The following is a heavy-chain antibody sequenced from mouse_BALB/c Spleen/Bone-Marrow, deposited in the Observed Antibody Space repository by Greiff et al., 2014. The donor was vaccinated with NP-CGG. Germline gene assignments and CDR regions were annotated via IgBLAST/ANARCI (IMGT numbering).Heavy chain of an antibody. CDR1: GFNIKDTY. CDR3: ARWLRRYYAMDY. Sequence: EVQLQEPGAELVKPGASVKLSCTASGFNIKDTYMHWVKQRPEQGLEWIGRIDPANGNTKYDPKFQGKATITADTSSNTAYLQLSSLTSEDTAVYYCARWLRRYYAMDYWGQGTSVTVSS. J-gene: IGHJ4*01. CDR2: IDPANGNT. D-gene: IGHD2-2*01. V-gene: IGHV14-3*02.